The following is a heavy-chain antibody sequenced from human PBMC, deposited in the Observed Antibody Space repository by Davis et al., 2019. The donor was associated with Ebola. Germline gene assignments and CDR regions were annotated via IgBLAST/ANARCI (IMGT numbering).Heavy chain of an antibody. V-gene: IGHV4-59*01. CDR2: IFYSGST. CDR3: ARGYCTGGVCYTRNYGMDV. J-gene: IGHJ6*02. Sequence: MPSETLSLTCNVSGGSISSYYWSWIRQPPGKGLEWIGYIFYSGSTSYNPSLKSRVTMSIDTSKKQFSLKLTSVTAADTAVYYCARGYCTGGVCYTRNYGMDVWGQGTTVTVSS. CDR1: GGSISSYY. D-gene: IGHD2-8*02.